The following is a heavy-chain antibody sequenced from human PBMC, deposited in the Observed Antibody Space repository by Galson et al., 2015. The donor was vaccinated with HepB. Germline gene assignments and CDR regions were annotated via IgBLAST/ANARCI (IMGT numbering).Heavy chain of an antibody. J-gene: IGHJ5*02. CDR2: ISGSGDST. D-gene: IGHD3-10*01. CDR3: AKDLNFGELFYGDH. CDR1: GFTFSRYA. Sequence: SLRLSCAASGFTFSRYAMNWVRQAPGKGPEWVSGISGSGDSTYYAASVRGRFTISRDNSKNTLYLQLHTLRAEDTAVYYCAKDLNFGELFYGDHWGQGTLVTVSS. V-gene: IGHV3-23*01.